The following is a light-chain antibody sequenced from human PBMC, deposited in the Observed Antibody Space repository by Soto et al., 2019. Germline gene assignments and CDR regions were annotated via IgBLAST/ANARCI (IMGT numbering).Light chain of an antibody. CDR1: QSVNRN. CDR2: GAS. V-gene: IGKV3-15*01. CDR3: QEYDLWGT. Sequence: EIVMTQSPVTLSVSPGESATFSCRAGQSVNRNLAWFQVKPGQAPRLLVYGASIRATGIPARFSGSWSGTEYTLSISSLQSEDFGLYLCQEYDLWGTGGQGTKVDSK. J-gene: IGKJ1*01.